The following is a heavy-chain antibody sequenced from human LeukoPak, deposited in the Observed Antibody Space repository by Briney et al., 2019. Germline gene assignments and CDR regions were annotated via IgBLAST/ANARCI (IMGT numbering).Heavy chain of an antibody. Sequence: ASVKVSCKAPGYTFTSYGISWVRQAPGQGLEWMGWISAYNGNTNYAQKLQGRVTMTEDTSTDTAYMELSSLRSEDTAVYYCATVVVITTVDAFDIWGQGTMVTVSS. J-gene: IGHJ3*02. D-gene: IGHD3-22*01. CDR1: GYTFTSYG. V-gene: IGHV1-18*01. CDR2: ISAYNGNT. CDR3: ATVVVITTVDAFDI.